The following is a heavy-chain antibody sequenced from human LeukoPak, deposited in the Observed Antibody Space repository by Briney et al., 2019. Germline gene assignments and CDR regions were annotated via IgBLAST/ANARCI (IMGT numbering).Heavy chain of an antibody. J-gene: IGHJ5*02. Sequence: GGSLRLSCAASGFTFSRYWMHWVRQGPGKGLVWVSRFNSDGISTTYADSMKGRFTISRDNAKNTLYLQMNSLRGEDTAVYYCARGRATTGDLGGLDPWGQGTLVTVSS. V-gene: IGHV3-74*01. D-gene: IGHD5-12*01. CDR1: GFTFSRYW. CDR3: ARGRATTGDLGGLDP. CDR2: FNSDGIST.